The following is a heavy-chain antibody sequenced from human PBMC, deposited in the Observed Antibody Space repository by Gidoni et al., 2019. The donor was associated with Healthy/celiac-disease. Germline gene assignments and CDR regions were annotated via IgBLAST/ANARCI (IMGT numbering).Heavy chain of an antibody. Sequence: EVQPLASGGRLVPPGGSLRLFCAASAFTLSSYAMRWVRQAPGKGLEWVSAIGGSGGSTYYADSVKGRFTISRDNSKNTLYLQMNSLRAEDTAVYYCAKEGGIAAAGDAFDIWGQGTMVTVSS. CDR3: AKEGGIAAAGDAFDI. V-gene: IGHV3-23*01. CDR2: IGGSGGST. J-gene: IGHJ3*02. CDR1: AFTLSSYA. D-gene: IGHD6-13*01.